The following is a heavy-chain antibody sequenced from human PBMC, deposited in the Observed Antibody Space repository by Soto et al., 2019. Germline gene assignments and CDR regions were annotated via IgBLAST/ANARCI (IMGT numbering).Heavy chain of an antibody. CDR2: ISSSSTI. D-gene: IGHD1-26*01. CDR1: GFTFSSYS. V-gene: IGHV3-48*02. J-gene: IGHJ3*02. CDR3: ARDENIVGARQGFFFDI. Sequence: PGGSLRLSCAASGFTFSSYSMNWVRQAPGKGLEWVSYISSSSTIYYADSVKGRFTISRDNAKNSLYLQMNSLRDEDTAVYYCARDENIVGARQGFFFDIWAQGTMVTVSS.